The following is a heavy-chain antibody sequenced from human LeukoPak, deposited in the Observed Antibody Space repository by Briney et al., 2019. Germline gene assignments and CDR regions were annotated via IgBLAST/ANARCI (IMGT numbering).Heavy chain of an antibody. CDR3: AREGVRNYDFWSGPAPYYYYMDV. CDR2: INHSGGST. J-gene: IGHJ6*03. CDR1: GYTFTSYY. D-gene: IGHD3-3*01. V-gene: IGHV1-46*03. Sequence: ASVKVSCKASGYTFTSYYMHWVRQAPGQGLEWMGIINHSGGSTSYAQKFQGRVTMTRDTSTSTVYMELSSLRSEDTAVYYCAREGVRNYDFWSGPAPYYYYMDVWGKGTTVTVSS.